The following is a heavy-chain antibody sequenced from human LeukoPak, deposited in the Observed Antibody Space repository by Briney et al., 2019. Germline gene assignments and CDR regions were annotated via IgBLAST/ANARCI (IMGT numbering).Heavy chain of an antibody. CDR1: GFSFSSYS. CDR2: INEGSTYK. J-gene: IGHJ6*04. Sequence: GGSLRLSCAASGFSFSSYSMNWVRQAPGKGLEWVSYINEGSTYKYYAKSVKGRFTISRDNSKNSLYLQMNSLRGEDTAVYYCARDDAATARASGMDVWGKGTTVTVSS. V-gene: IGHV3-21*01. D-gene: IGHD6-6*01. CDR3: ARDDAATARASGMDV.